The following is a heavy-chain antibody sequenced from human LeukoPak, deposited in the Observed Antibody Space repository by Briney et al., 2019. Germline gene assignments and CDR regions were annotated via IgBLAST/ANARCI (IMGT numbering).Heavy chain of an antibody. CDR2: IYHSGST. V-gene: IGHV4-59*12. J-gene: IGHJ4*02. CDR3: ARVGFSGTKPFDY. CDR1: GGSISSYY. Sequence: PSETLSLTCTVSGGSISSYYWSWIRQPPGKGLEWIGEIYHSGSTNYNPSLKSRVTISVDKSKNQFSLKLSSVTAADTAVYYCARVGFSGTKPFDYWGQGTLVTVSS. D-gene: IGHD1-26*01.